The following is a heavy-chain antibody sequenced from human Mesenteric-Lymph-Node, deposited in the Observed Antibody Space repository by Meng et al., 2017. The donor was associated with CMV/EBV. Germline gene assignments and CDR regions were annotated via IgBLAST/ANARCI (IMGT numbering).Heavy chain of an antibody. J-gene: IGHJ4*02. D-gene: IGHD1-7*01. CDR1: GFTFSSYW. V-gene: IGHV3-7*01. CDR3: AKATAYNWNYGYFDY. CDR2: IKEDGSDK. Sequence: GGSLRLSCAASGFTFSSYWMSWVRQAPGKGLEWVANIKEDGSDKYYVDSVEDRFTISKDNAKNSLYLQMNSLRVEDTAVYYCAKATAYNWNYGYFDYWGQGTLVTVSS.